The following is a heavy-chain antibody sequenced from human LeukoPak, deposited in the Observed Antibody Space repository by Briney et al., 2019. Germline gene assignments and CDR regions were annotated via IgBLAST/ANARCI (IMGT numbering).Heavy chain of an antibody. V-gene: IGHV3-53*04. Sequence: GGSLRLSCAASGFTVSSNYMSWVRQAPGKGLEWVSVIYSGGSTYYADSVKGRFTISRHNSKNTLYLQMNSLRAEDTAVYYCARLIAAAGTSWFDPWGQGTLVTAS. CDR3: ARLIAAAGTSWFDP. CDR1: GFTVSSNY. CDR2: IYSGGST. D-gene: IGHD6-13*01. J-gene: IGHJ5*02.